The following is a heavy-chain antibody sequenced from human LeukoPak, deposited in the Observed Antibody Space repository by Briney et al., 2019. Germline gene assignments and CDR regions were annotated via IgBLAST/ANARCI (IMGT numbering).Heavy chain of an antibody. J-gene: IGHJ4*02. Sequence: ASVTVSCKASGYTFTGFYIHWVRQAPGQGLEWMAWINPNTGGTNIAQTFQGRVTMTRDTSISTAYMELNSLKSDDTAVYYCASRYSGNYYFDYWGRGTLVTVSS. V-gene: IGHV1-2*02. D-gene: IGHD1-26*01. CDR2: INPNTGGT. CDR1: GYTFTGFY. CDR3: ASRYSGNYYFDY.